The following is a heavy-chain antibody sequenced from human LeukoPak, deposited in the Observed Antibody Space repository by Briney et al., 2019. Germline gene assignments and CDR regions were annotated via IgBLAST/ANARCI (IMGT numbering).Heavy chain of an antibody. J-gene: IGHJ4*02. CDR3: AKDFGSRINGVCYGLPLDY. CDR2: INPNSGGT. CDR1: GYTFTAYY. V-gene: IGHV1-2*02. D-gene: IGHD2-8*01. Sequence: ASVKVSCKASGYTFTAYYMHWVRQAPGQGLEWMGWINPNSGGTNYAQKFQGRVTMTRDTSISTAYMELSRLTSDDTAVYYCAKDFGSRINGVCYGLPLDYWGRGTLVTVSS.